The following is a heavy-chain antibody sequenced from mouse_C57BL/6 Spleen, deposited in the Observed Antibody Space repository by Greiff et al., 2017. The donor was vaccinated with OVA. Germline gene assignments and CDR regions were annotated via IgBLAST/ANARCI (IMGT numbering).Heavy chain of an antibody. V-gene: IGHV3-6*01. Sequence: EVKLQESGPGLVKPSQSLSLTCSVTGYSITSGYYWNWIRQFPGNKLEWIGYISYDGSNNYNPSLKNRISITRDTSKNQFFLKLNSVTTEDTATYYCARGGQLRLRAMDYWGQGTSVTVSS. J-gene: IGHJ4*01. CDR2: ISYDGSN. D-gene: IGHD3-2*02. CDR1: GYSITSGYY. CDR3: ARGGQLRLRAMDY.